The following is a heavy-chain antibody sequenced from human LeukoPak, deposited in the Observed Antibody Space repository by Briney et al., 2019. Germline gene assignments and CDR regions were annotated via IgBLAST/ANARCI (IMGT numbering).Heavy chain of an antibody. D-gene: IGHD2-8*01. J-gene: IGHJ4*02. CDR3: ARDPMADFDY. CDR1: GFTFSTYA. V-gene: IGHV3-30*04. Sequence: PGGSLRLSCAASGFTFSTYAFHWVRQAPGTGLEWVAVISSDGGNKIYADFVKGRFTISRDNSKNTLFLQMNSLRTEDTAVYYCARDPMADFDYWGQGTLVTVSS. CDR2: ISSDGGNK.